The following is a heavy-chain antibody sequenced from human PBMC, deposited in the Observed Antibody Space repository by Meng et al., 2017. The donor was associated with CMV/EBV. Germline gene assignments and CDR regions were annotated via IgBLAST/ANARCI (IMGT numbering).Heavy chain of an antibody. CDR2: INPSGGST. J-gene: IGHJ4*02. V-gene: IGHV1-46*01. CDR1: GYTFTSYY. D-gene: IGHD2-15*01. Sequence: ASVKVSCKASGYTFTSYYMHWVRQAPGQGLEWMGIINPSGGSTNYAQKFQGRVTITTDESMSTAYMELSSLRSEDTAVYYCARGGSVDCSAGNCYSHFGHWGQGTLVTVSS. CDR3: ARGGSVDCSAGNCYSHFGH.